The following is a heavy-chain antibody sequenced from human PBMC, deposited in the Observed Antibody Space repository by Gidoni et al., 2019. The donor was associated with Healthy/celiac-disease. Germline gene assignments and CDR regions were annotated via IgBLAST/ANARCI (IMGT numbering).Heavy chain of an antibody. CDR2: IYTSGST. D-gene: IGHD1-1*01. V-gene: IGHV4-61*02. CDR3: AREVLGTLIDY. CDR1: GGSISSGSYY. J-gene: IGHJ4*02. Sequence: VQLQESGPGLVNPSQTLSLPSTVPGGSISSGSYYWSWTRQPAGKGLEWIGRIYTSGSTNYNPSLKSRVTISVDTSKNQFSLKLSSVTAADTAVYYCAREVLGTLIDYWGQGTLVTVSS.